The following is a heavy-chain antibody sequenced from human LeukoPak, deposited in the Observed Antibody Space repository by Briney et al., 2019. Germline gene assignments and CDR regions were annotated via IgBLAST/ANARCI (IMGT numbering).Heavy chain of an antibody. D-gene: IGHD3-22*01. Sequence: SETLSLTCTVSGGSISRYYWSWIRQPPGKGLEWIGYIYYSGSTNYNPSLKSRVTISVDTSKNQFSLKLSSVTAADTAVYYCARYYDSSGPYFDYWGQGTLVTVSS. CDR2: IYYSGST. J-gene: IGHJ4*02. CDR1: GGSISRYY. CDR3: ARYYDSSGPYFDY. V-gene: IGHV4-59*01.